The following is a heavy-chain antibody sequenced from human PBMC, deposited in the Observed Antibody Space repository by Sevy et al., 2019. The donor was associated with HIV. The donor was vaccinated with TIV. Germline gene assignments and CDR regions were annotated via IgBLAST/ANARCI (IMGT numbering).Heavy chain of an antibody. CDR1: GFTFSNAW. D-gene: IGHD3-22*01. Sequence: GSLRLSCAASGFTFSNAWMSWVRQAPGKGLEWVGRIKSKTDGGTTDYAAPVKGRFTISRDDSKNTLYLQMNSLKTEDTAVYYCTTDRRGYYDSSGYLFYFDYWGQGTLVTVSS. V-gene: IGHV3-15*01. J-gene: IGHJ4*02. CDR2: IKSKTDGGTT. CDR3: TTDRRGYYDSSGYLFYFDY.